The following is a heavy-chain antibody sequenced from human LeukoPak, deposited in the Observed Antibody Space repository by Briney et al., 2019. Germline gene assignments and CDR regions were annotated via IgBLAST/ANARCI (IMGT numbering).Heavy chain of an antibody. J-gene: IGHJ4*02. CDR1: GFTFDDHA. Sequence: GGSLRLSCTASGFTFDDHAMSWVRQAPGKGLEWVGFVRTKAYGGTTEYAASVIVRFTISRDDSKSIAYLQMNSLKTEDTAVYYCTRDSRFYYGSGSSSYDYWGQGTLVTVSS. V-gene: IGHV3-49*04. CDR2: VRTKAYGGTT. CDR3: TRDSRFYYGSGSSSYDY. D-gene: IGHD3-10*01.